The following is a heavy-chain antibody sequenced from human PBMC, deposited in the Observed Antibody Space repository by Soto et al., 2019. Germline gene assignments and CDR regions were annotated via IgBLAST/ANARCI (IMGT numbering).Heavy chain of an antibody. V-gene: IGHV1-18*01. CDR1: GYTFTNYG. Sequence: ASVKVSCKASGYTFTNYGISWVRQAPGQGLERMGWISAYNGNTNYAQKYQGRVTMTTDTSTSTAYMELRSLRSDDTAVYYCAREGYCISTSCRHYDYYGMDVWGQGTTVTVSS. CDR2: ISAYNGNT. D-gene: IGHD2-2*01. J-gene: IGHJ6*02. CDR3: AREGYCISTSCRHYDYYGMDV.